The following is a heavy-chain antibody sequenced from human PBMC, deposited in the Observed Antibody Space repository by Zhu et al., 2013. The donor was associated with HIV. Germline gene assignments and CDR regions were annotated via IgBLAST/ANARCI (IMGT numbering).Heavy chain of an antibody. CDR2: IDPRGGTT. Sequence: QVQLVQSGAEVKKPGASVKISCKASGYTFISYYMQWVRQAPGQGLEWMGIIDPRGGTTSYAQKFQSRITVTRDTPTTTVYMEVRSLRSEDTAVYFCARDLRFGSKDYWGQGTLVTVSS. J-gene: IGHJ4*02. D-gene: IGHD3-10*01. V-gene: IGHV1-46*01. CDR1: GYTFISYY. CDR3: ARDLRFGSKDY.